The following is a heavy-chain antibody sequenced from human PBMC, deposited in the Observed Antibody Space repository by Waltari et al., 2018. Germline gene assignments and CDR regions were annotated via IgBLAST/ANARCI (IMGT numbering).Heavy chain of an antibody. J-gene: IGHJ4*02. Sequence: EVQLVESGGGLVQPGGSLRLSCAASGFTFSGYWKHWVRQAPGKGLVWVSRINRDGSSTSYADSVKGRFTISRDNAKNTLYLQMNSLRAEDTAVYYCARDRDSGSYPFDYWGQGTLVTVSS. CDR3: ARDRDSGSYPFDY. CDR2: INRDGSST. CDR1: GFTFSGYW. D-gene: IGHD1-26*01. V-gene: IGHV3-74*01.